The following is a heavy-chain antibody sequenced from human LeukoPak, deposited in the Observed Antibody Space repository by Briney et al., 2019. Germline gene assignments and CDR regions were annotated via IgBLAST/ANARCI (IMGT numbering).Heavy chain of an antibody. Sequence: SETLSLTCTVSGGSISSYYWSWIRQPPGKGLEWIGEINHSGSTNYNPSLKSRVTISVDTSKNQFSLKLSSVTAADTAVYYCARWVGVVPAAMCYGMDVWGQGTTVTVSS. CDR3: ARWVGVVPAAMCYGMDV. CDR2: INHSGST. J-gene: IGHJ6*02. D-gene: IGHD2-2*01. V-gene: IGHV4-34*01. CDR1: GGSISSYY.